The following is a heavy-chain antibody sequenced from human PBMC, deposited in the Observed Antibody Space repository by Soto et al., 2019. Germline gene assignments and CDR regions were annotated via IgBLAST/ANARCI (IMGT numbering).Heavy chain of an antibody. CDR3: ARVHVMVVAGSTFDY. D-gene: IGHD6-19*01. CDR2: IYHGGTT. V-gene: IGHV4-38-2*01. J-gene: IGHJ4*01. CDR1: GYSLSSGSY. Sequence: SEPLSLPCAVSGYSLSSGSYWGWIRQPPGKGPEWIASIYHGGTTFYNPSLKSRVTLSVDTSKNHYSLKLRSVTAADTAVYYCARVHVMVVAGSTFDYWGPGILVTVSS.